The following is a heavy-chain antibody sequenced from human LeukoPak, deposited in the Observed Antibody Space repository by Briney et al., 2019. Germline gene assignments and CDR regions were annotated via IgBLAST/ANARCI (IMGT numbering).Heavy chain of an antibody. D-gene: IGHD1-14*01. V-gene: IGHV1-69*13. Sequence: ASVKVSCKAPGGTFSNYAISWVRQAPGQGLEWMGGIIPIFDTTKYAQKFQGRVTITADGSTSTAYMELSSLTSEDTAVYYCATDSITDNPTAYWGQGTLVTVSS. CDR3: ATDSITDNPTAY. J-gene: IGHJ4*02. CDR2: IIPIFDTT. CDR1: GGTFSNYA.